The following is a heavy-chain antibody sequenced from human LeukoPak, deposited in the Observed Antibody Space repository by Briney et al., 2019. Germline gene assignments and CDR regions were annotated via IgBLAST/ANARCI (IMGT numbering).Heavy chain of an antibody. V-gene: IGHV4-59*01. D-gene: IGHD5-18*01. CDR1: GGSISSYY. CDR2: IYYSGST. CDR3: ARVRRAGYSYGSFDY. Sequence: SENLSLTCTVSGGSISSYYWSWIRQPPGKGLEWIGYIYYSGSTNYNPSLKSRVTISVDTSKNQFSLKLSSVTAADTAVYYCARVRRAGYSYGSFDYWGQGTLVTVSS. J-gene: IGHJ4*02.